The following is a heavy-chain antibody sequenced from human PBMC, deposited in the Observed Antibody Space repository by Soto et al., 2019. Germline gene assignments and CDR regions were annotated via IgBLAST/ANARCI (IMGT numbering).Heavy chain of an antibody. Sequence: QVQLQESGPGLVKPSETLSLTCTVSGGSVSSPTYYWRWIRQPPGKGVEWIGYMYYSGSTNFNHSVKSRVAISLDQANDQICLKLSYVTAADSAVCYWAGGRGHVNDWFDPWGEGTLVTVSS. V-gene: IGHV4-61*01. J-gene: IGHJ5*02. D-gene: IGHD1-1*01. CDR3: AGGRGHVNDWFDP. CDR2: MYYSGST. CDR1: GGSVSSPTYY.